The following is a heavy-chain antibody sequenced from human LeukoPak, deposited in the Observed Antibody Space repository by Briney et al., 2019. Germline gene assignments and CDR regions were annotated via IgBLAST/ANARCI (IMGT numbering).Heavy chain of an antibody. CDR1: GGSISSYY. CDR3: ARHFRGRSYGFVY. J-gene: IGHJ4*02. Sequence: SETLSLTCTVSGGSISSYYWSWIRQPPGKGLEWIGYIYYSGSTNYNPSLKSRVTMSVDTSKNQFSLKLSSVTAADTAVYYCARHFRGRSYGFVYWGQGTLVTVSS. V-gene: IGHV4-59*08. D-gene: IGHD5-18*01. CDR2: IYYSGST.